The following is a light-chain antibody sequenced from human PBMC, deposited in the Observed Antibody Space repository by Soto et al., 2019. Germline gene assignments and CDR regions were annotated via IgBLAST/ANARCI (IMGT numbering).Light chain of an antibody. Sequence: EVVLTQSPGTLSLSPGDRATLSCRASQSLDRNSLAWYQQKPGQPPRLLIYDASNRATGIPARFSGSGSGTDFTLTISSLEPEDFAVYYCQQRSNWINFGGGTKVDIX. CDR2: DAS. CDR1: QSLDRNS. V-gene: IGKV3-11*01. CDR3: QQRSNWIN. J-gene: IGKJ4*01.